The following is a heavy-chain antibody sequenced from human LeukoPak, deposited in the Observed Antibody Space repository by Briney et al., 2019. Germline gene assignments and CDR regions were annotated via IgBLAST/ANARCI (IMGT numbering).Heavy chain of an antibody. J-gene: IGHJ4*02. Sequence: GGSLRLSCIGSGFSFGDFDMTWVRQTPGKGLEWLSYISSSSLTVYYADSVKGRFTISRDNGKNSLYLQMNSLRAEDTAVYYCARAPPYSSSPENIYYFDYWGQGTLVTVSS. CDR3: ARAPPYSSSPENIYYFDY. D-gene: IGHD6-6*01. V-gene: IGHV3-48*01. CDR1: GFSFGDFD. CDR2: ISSSSLTV.